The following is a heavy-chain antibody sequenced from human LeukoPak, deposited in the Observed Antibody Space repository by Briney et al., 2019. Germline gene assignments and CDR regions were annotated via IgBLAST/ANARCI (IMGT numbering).Heavy chain of an antibody. J-gene: IGHJ5*02. D-gene: IGHD2-2*01. V-gene: IGHV4-39*07. CDR2: IYYSGST. CDR1: GGSISSSSYY. Sequence: NASETLSLTCTVSGGSISSSSYYWGWIRQPPGKGLEWIGSIYYSGSTYYNPSLKSRVTISVDTSKNQFSLKLSSVTAADTAVYYCARALALAGVVPAAMIRWFDPWGQGTLVTVSS. CDR3: ARALALAGVVPAAMIRWFDP.